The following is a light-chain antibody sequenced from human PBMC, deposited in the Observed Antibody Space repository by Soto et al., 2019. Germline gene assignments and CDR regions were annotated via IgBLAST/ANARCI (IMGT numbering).Light chain of an antibody. V-gene: IGLV2-8*01. CDR1: SSDVGGYNY. CDR3: TSYAGSNKYVL. CDR2: EVS. Sequence: QSALTQPPSASGSPGQSVTISCTGTSSDVGGYNYVSWYQQHPGNAPKLMIYEVSKRPSGVPDRFSGSKSGNTASLTVSGLQAEDEADYYCTSYAGSNKYVLFGGGTQLTVL. J-gene: IGLJ2*01.